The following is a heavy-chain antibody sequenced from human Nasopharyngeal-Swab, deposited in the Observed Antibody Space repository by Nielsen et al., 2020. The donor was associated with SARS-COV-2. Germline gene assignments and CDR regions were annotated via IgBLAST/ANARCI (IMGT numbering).Heavy chain of an antibody. Sequence: LSLTCAASGFTFSNYGIHWVRQAPGKGLEWVAVIWYDGSNKYYADSVKGRFTISRDNSKNTLCLQMNSLRAEDTAVYYCAREGIVGATKLDYWGQGTLVTVSS. J-gene: IGHJ4*02. CDR2: IWYDGSNK. V-gene: IGHV3-33*01. CDR1: GFTFSNYG. D-gene: IGHD1-26*01. CDR3: AREGIVGATKLDY.